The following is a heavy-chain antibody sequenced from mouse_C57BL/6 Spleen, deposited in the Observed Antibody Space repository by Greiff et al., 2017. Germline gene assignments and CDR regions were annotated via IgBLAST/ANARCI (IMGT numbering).Heavy chain of an antibody. J-gene: IGHJ3*01. CDR2: INPSTGGT. V-gene: IGHV1-42*01. CDR3: ARRYEGFAY. D-gene: IGHD2-3*01. CDR1: GYSFTGYY. Sequence: EVKLQESGPELVKPGASVKISCKASGYSFTGYYMNWVKQSPEKSLEWIGEINPSTGGTTYNQKFKAKATLTVDKSSSTAYMQLKSLTSEDSAVYYCARRYEGFAYWGQGTLGTVSA.